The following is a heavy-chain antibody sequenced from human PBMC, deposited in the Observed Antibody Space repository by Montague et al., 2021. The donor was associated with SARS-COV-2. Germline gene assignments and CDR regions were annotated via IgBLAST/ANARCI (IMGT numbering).Heavy chain of an antibody. J-gene: IGHJ6*03. Sequence: SETLSLTCAVFDGSFSNFYWSWIRQPPGKGLEWIGEINHSGTTYYNPSXKSRVTISVDTSRNQFSLKLNSVTAADAAVYYCASGDDSGSGYLDVWGKGTTVTVSS. CDR1: DGSFSNFY. CDR2: INHSGTT. D-gene: IGHD1-26*01. V-gene: IGHV4-34*01. CDR3: ASGDDSGSGYLDV.